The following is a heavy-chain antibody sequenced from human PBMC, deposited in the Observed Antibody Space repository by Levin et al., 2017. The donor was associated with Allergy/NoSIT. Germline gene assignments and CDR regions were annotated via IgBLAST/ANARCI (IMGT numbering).Heavy chain of an antibody. CDR3: VRDRTYGSGSHYGFLDY. V-gene: IGHV3-74*01. CDR1: GFTFSYYW. D-gene: IGHD3-10*01. Sequence: GGSLRLSCAASGFTFSYYWMHWVRQAPGKGLVWVSHINTDGATTTYADSVKGRFTISRDNAKNTLYLQMNSLRAEDTAVYYCVRDRTYGSGSHYGFLDYWGQGTLVTVSS. J-gene: IGHJ4*02. CDR2: INTDGATT.